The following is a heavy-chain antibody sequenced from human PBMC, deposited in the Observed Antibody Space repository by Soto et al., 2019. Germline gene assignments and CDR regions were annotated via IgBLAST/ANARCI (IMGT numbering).Heavy chain of an antibody. J-gene: IGHJ5*02. V-gene: IGHV4-38-2*02. CDR3: ARDARTYYDFWSGSYNWFDP. D-gene: IGHD3-3*01. Sequence: SETLSLTCAVSGYSISSGYYRGWIRQPPGKGLEWIGSTYHSGSTYYNPSLKSRVTISVDTSKNQFSLKLSSVTAADTAVYYCARDARTYYDFWSGSYNWFDPWGQGTLVTVSS. CDR2: TYHSGST. CDR1: GYSISSGYY.